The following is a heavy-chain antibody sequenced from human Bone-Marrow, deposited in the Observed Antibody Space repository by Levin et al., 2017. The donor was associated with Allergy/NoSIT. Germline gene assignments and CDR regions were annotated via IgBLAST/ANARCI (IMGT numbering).Heavy chain of an antibody. CDR3: ARRENYCSRGNCSPWYFDY. Sequence: PGESLKISCEASGYNFTNYWISWVRQMPGKGPEWMGIIYPGDSHTIYSPSFQGQVTISADKSISTAYLHWSSLKASDTAMYYCARRENYCSRGNCSPWYFDYWGQGTLVTVSS. V-gene: IGHV5-51*01. CDR1: GYNFTNYW. CDR2: IYPGDSHT. D-gene: IGHD2-15*01. J-gene: IGHJ4*02.